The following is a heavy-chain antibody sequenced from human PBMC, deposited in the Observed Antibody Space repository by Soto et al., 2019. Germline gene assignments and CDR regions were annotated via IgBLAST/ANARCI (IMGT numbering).Heavy chain of an antibody. CDR2: ISAYNGNT. V-gene: IGHV1-18*01. D-gene: IGHD5-12*01. Sequence: ASVKVSCKASGYTFTSYGISWVRQAPGQGLEWMGWISAYNGNTNYAQKLQGRVTMTTDTSTSTAYMELSSLRSEDTAVYYCASTIVATINFDYWGQGTLVTVSS. CDR3: ASTIVATINFDY. CDR1: GYTFTSYG. J-gene: IGHJ4*02.